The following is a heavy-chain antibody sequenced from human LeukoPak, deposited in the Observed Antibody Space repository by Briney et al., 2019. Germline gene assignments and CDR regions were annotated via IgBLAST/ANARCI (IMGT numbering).Heavy chain of an antibody. D-gene: IGHD6-19*01. CDR3: AKDARPDSSGWYGYFDY. V-gene: IGHV3-33*06. Sequence: QAGGSLRLSCAASGFTFSSYGMHWVRQAPGKGLEWVAVIWYDGSNKYYADSVKGRFTISRDNSKNTLYLQMNSLRAEDTAVYYCAKDARPDSSGWYGYFDYWGQGTLVTVSS. CDR1: GFTFSSYG. CDR2: IWYDGSNK. J-gene: IGHJ4*02.